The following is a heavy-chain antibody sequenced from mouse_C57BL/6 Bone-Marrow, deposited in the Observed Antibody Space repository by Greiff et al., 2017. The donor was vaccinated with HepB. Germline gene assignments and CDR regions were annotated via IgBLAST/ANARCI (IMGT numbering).Heavy chain of an antibody. CDR3: ARDGYYPYYFDY. Sequence: EVHLVESGGGLVKPGGSLKLSCAASGFTFSSYTMSWVRQTPEKRLEWVATISGGGGNTYYPDSVKGRFTISRDNAKNTLYLQMRSLRSEDTALYYCARDGYYPYYFDYWGQGTTLTVSS. V-gene: IGHV5-9*01. J-gene: IGHJ2*01. CDR2: ISGGGGNT. D-gene: IGHD2-3*01. CDR1: GFTFSSYT.